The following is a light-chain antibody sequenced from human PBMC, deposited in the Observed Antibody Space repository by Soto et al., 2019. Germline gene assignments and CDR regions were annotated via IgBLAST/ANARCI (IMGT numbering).Light chain of an antibody. CDR1: QSVGSNY. V-gene: IGKV3-20*01. CDR2: GAS. J-gene: IGKJ3*01. CDR3: QQYTTSPFT. Sequence: EIVLTQSPGTLSLSPGERATLYCRASQSVGSNYLAWYQQKPGQAPRVLIYGASSRATGIPDRFSGSESGAAFTLTISRLEPADFAVYYCQQYTTSPFTVGPGTKVYI.